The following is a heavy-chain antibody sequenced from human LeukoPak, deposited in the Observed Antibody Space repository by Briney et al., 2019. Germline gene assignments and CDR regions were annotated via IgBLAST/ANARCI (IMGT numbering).Heavy chain of an antibody. D-gene: IGHD2-2*01. Sequence: SETLSLTCTVSGGSISGYYWNWIRQPAGKGLEWIGRIFISGTTYYKPSLKSRVTMSVDTSKNQFSLKLTSVTAADTAVYFCAREGTSTWSYQPFDFWGQGSLVTVSS. CDR2: IFISGTT. J-gene: IGHJ4*02. CDR1: GGSISGYY. CDR3: AREGTSTWSYQPFDF. V-gene: IGHV4-4*07.